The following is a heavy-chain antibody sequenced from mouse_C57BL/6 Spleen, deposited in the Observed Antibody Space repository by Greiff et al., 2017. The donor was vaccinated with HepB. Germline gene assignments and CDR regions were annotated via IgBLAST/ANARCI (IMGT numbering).Heavy chain of an antibody. CDR1: GYTFTSYW. V-gene: IGHV1-52*01. D-gene: IGHD2-1*01. J-gene: IGHJ2*01. CDR3: ARDGNYYFDY. Sequence: VKLQQPGAELVRPGSSVKLSCKASGYTFTSYWMHWVKQRPIQGLEWIGNIDPSDSETHYNQKFKDKATLTVDKSSSTAYMQLSSLTSEDSAVYYCARDGNYYFDYWGQGTTRTVSS. CDR2: IDPSDSET.